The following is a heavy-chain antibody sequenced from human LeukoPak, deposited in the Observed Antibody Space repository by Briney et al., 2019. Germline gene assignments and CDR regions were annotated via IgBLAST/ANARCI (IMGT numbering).Heavy chain of an antibody. J-gene: IGHJ4*02. CDR1: GFTFSTYG. D-gene: IGHD2-15*01. Sequence: PGGSLRLSCAASGFTFSTYGMHWVRQAPGKGLEWVAVISYDGSNKNYADSVKGRFTISRDNSKNTLFLEMNSLRAEDTAVYYCVYCSSGNCYCAVRGWKYWGQGTLVTVSS. CDR3: VYCSSGNCYCAVRGWKY. V-gene: IGHV3-30*03. CDR2: ISYDGSNK.